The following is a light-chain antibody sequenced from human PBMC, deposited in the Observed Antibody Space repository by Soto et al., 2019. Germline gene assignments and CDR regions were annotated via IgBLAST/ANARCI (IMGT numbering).Light chain of an antibody. Sequence: VLTQPPSVSVAPGKTARITCGGNNIGSKSVHWYQQKPGQAPVLVIYYDSDRPSGIPERFSGSNSGNTATLTISRAEAGDEADYYCQVWDSSSDHPVVFGGGTKLTVL. CDR2: YDS. CDR1: NIGSKS. J-gene: IGLJ2*01. V-gene: IGLV3-21*04. CDR3: QVWDSSSDHPVV.